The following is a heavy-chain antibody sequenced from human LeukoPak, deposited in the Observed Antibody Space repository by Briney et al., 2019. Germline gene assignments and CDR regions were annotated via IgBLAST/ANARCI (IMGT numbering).Heavy chain of an antibody. J-gene: IGHJ4*02. CDR2: INPNSGGT. Sequence: ASVKVSCKASGGTFSSYAISWVRQAPGQGLEWMGWINPNSGGTNYAQKFQGRVTMTRDTSISTAYMELSRLRSDDTAVYYCARGGSGLRYWGQGTLVTVSS. D-gene: IGHD3-10*01. CDR3: ARGGSGLRY. V-gene: IGHV1-2*02. CDR1: GGTFSSYA.